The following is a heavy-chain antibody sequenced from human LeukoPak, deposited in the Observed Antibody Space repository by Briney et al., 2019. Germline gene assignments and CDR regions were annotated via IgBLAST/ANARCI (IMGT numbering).Heavy chain of an antibody. CDR3: ARDDNWNDKPFDF. V-gene: IGHV3-21*01. CDR1: GFNLRAYA. CDR2: ISTSSSYI. Sequence: GGSLRLSCAASGFNLRAYAMNWVRQAPGKGLEWVSSISTSSSYIYYADSVKGRFTTSRDNAENSLYLQMHSLRVEDTALYYCARDDNWNDKPFDFWGQGTLVTLSS. D-gene: IGHD1-20*01. J-gene: IGHJ4*02.